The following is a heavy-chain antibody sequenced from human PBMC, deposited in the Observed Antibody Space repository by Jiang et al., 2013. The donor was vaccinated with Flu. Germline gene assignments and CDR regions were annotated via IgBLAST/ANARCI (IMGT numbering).Heavy chain of an antibody. CDR1: GFTFTDYY. Sequence: GGSLRLSCVASGFTFTDYYMSWMRQAPGKGLEWISDISYRSSYVNYADSVKGRFTISRDNAKRSLFLEMNSLRADDTAVYYCARWDISQLLPDFWGQGILVTVSS. CDR3: ARWDISQLLPDF. V-gene: IGHV3-11*03. D-gene: IGHD6-6*01. J-gene: IGHJ4*02. CDR2: ISYRSSYV.